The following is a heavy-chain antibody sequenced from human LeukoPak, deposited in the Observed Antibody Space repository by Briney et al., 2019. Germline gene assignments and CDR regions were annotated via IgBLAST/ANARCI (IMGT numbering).Heavy chain of an antibody. J-gene: IGHJ4*02. V-gene: IGHV3-30-3*01. CDR3: ARRPAGSSLDY. Sequence: PGGSLRLSCAASGFTLSNYAMHWVRQAPGNGLEWVAVISYDGAIKYYADSVRGRFTISRDNSNKMLYLQMNSLRDEDTAVYYCARRPAGSSLDYWGQGTLVTVSS. CDR1: GFTLSNYA. D-gene: IGHD1-26*01. CDR2: ISYDGAIK.